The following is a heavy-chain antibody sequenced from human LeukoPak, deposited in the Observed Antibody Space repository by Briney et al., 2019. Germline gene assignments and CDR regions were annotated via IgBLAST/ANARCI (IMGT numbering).Heavy chain of an antibody. J-gene: IGHJ4*02. D-gene: IGHD1-26*01. CDR3: ARGGIVGATKGGYFDY. V-gene: IGHV3-30-3*01. CDR1: GFTFSSYA. Sequence: GRSLRLSCAASGFTFSSYAMHWVRQAPGKGLEWVAVISYDGSNKYYADSVKGRFTISRDNSKNTLYLQMNSLRAEDTAVYYCARGGIVGATKGGYFDYWGQGTLVTVSS. CDR2: ISYDGSNK.